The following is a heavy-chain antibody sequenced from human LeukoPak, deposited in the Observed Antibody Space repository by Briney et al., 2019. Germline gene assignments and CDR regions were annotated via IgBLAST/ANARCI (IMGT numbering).Heavy chain of an antibody. CDR3: ARQNRKGAVAGSV. D-gene: IGHD6-19*01. CDR1: GGSISSSSYY. Sequence: SETLSLTCTVSGGSISSSSYYWGWIRQPPGKGLEWIGSIYYSGSTYYNPSLRSRVTISVDTSKNQFSLKLSSVTAADTAVYYCARQNRKGAVAGSVWGQGTLVTVSS. V-gene: IGHV4-39*01. J-gene: IGHJ4*02. CDR2: IYYSGST.